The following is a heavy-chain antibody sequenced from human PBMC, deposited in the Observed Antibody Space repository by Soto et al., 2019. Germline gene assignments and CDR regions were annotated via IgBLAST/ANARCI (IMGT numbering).Heavy chain of an antibody. CDR2: IWYDGSNK. V-gene: IGHV3-33*01. Sequence: GGSLRLSCAASGFTFSSYGMHWVRQAPGKGLEWVAVIWYDGSNKYYADSVKGRFTISRDDSKNTLYLQMNSLRAEDTAVYYCARDRDIVVVPAAIGNRYGMDVWGQGTTVTVSS. D-gene: IGHD2-2*02. CDR1: GFTFSSYG. CDR3: ARDRDIVVVPAAIGNRYGMDV. J-gene: IGHJ6*02.